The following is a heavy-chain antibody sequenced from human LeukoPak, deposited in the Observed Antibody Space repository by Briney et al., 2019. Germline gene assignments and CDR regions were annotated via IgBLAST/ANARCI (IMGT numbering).Heavy chain of an antibody. D-gene: IGHD4-23*01. Sequence: PSQTLSLTCAVSGGSISSGGYSWSWIRQPPGKGLEWIGHIYHSGSTYYNPSLKSRVTISVDRSKNQFSLKLSSVTAADTAVYYCARADIYGGNSGALSQWGQGTLVTVSS. CDR3: ARADIYGGNSGALSQ. V-gene: IGHV4-30-2*01. J-gene: IGHJ4*02. CDR1: GGSISSGGYS. CDR2: IYHSGST.